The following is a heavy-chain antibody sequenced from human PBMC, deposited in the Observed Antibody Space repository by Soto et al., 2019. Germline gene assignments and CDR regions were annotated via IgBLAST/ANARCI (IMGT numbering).Heavy chain of an antibody. Sequence: GGSLRLSWAASGFTFSSYAMIWVRQATGKGLEWVSAISGSGGSTYYADSVKGRFTISRDNSKNTLYLQMNSLRAEDTAVYYCAKDSPELFLGTSDYWGQGTLVTVSS. CDR3: AKDSPELFLGTSDY. CDR1: GFTFSSYA. J-gene: IGHJ4*02. D-gene: IGHD2-15*01. V-gene: IGHV3-23*01. CDR2: ISGSGGST.